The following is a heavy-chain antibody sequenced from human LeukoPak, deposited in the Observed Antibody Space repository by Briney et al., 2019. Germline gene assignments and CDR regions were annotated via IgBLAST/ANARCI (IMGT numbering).Heavy chain of an antibody. CDR1: GVSISSYY. Sequence: SETLSLTCTISGVSISSYYWSWLRQPPGKGLEWIGYIYYTGSTNHNPSLKSRVTISVDTSKNQFSLKLSSVTAADTAVYYCARVVYSGYDFRGAMDVWGKGTTVTVSS. CDR2: IYYTGST. CDR3: ARVVYSGYDFRGAMDV. J-gene: IGHJ6*03. V-gene: IGHV4-59*01. D-gene: IGHD5-12*01.